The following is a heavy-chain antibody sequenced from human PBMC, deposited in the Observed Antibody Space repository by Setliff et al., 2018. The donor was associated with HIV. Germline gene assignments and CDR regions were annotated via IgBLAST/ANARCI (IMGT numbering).Heavy chain of an antibody. D-gene: IGHD6-13*01. V-gene: IGHV4-61*02. CDR2: MYTSGSI. J-gene: IGHJ4*02. Sequence: SETLSLTCSVSGGSIKNGPSSWTWIRQPAGKGLEWIGRMYTSGSINYNPSLESRVTIALDTPENQFFLFLSSVTAADTAMYYCTRRLPRHSSSWDGDFDHWGQGTLVTVSS. CDR1: GGSIKNGPSS. CDR3: TRRLPRHSSSWDGDFDH.